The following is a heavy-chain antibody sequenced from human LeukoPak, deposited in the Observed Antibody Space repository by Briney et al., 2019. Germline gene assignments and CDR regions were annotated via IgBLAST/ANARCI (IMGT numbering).Heavy chain of an antibody. V-gene: IGHV3-23*01. Sequence: GGSLRLSCSASGFTFSSYAMHWVRQAPGKGLEWVSAISGSGGSTYYADSVKGRFTISRDNSKNTLYLQMNSLRAEDTAVYYCAKGNRIAVAGSQPANYYYGMDVWGQGTTVTVSS. J-gene: IGHJ6*02. CDR1: GFTFSSYA. D-gene: IGHD6-19*01. CDR3: AKGNRIAVAGSQPANYYYGMDV. CDR2: ISGSGGST.